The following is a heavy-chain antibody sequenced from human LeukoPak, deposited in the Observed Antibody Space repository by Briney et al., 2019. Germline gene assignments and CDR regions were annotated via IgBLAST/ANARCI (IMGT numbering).Heavy chain of an antibody. J-gene: IGHJ4*02. CDR2: IKQDGSEK. V-gene: IGHV3-7*01. Sequence: GGSLRLSCAASGFTLSSYWMSWVRQAPGKGLEWVANIKQDGSEKYYVDSVKGRFTIARDNAKNSLYLQMNSLRAEDTAVYYCARPPGSGSYYSLSFYYFDYWGQGTLVTVSS. D-gene: IGHD3-10*01. CDR1: GFTLSSYW. CDR3: ARPPGSGSYYSLSFYYFDY.